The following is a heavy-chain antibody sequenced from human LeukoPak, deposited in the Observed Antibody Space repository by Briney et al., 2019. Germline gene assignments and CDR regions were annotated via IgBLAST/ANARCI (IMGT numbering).Heavy chain of an antibody. Sequence: PSETLSLTCTVSGGSISSSSYYWGWIRQPPGKGLEWIGSIYYSGSTYYNPSLKSRVTISVDTSKNQFSLKLSSVTAADTAVYYCARVFEEWELPYYYYYYGMDVWGQGTTVTVSS. V-gene: IGHV4-39*07. CDR2: IYYSGST. J-gene: IGHJ6*02. CDR1: GGSISSSSYY. CDR3: ARVFEEWELPYYYYYYGMDV. D-gene: IGHD1-26*01.